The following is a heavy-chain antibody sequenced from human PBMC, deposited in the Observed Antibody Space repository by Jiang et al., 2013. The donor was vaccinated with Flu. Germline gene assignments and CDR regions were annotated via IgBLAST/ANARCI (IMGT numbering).Heavy chain of an antibody. CDR3: AGPDSVPRAGRLPYNFFAMYV. J-gene: IGHJ6*02. Sequence: SGAEVKKPGASVKVSCKTSGYTFISYGINWVRQAPGQGLEWMGWISVHSGNTNYAQKFQGRVTMTTDTSTYTAYMELRSLRSDDTAVYYCAGPDSVPRAGRLPYNFFAMYVWGQGTTVTVSS. CDR2: ISVHSGNT. CDR1: GYTFISYG. D-gene: IGHD5/OR15-5a*01. V-gene: IGHV1-18*04.